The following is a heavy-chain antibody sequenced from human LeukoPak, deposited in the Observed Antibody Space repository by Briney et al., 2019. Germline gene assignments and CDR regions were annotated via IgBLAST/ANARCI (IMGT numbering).Heavy chain of an antibody. CDR2: ISSSGSTI. D-gene: IGHD3-10*01. J-gene: IGHJ3*02. CDR3: ARDRRGSAAFDI. V-gene: IGHV3-48*03. Sequence: VSYISSSGSTIYYADSVKGRFTISRDNAKNSLYLQMNSLRAEDTAVYYCARDRRGSAAFDIWGQGTMVTVSS.